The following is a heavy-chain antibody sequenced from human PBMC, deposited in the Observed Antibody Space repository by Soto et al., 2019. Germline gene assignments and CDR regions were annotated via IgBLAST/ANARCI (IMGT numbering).Heavy chain of an antibody. D-gene: IGHD6-6*01. J-gene: IGHJ6*02. V-gene: IGHV3-74*01. CDR2: INSDGSST. CDR3: ASPIPLAARYGMDV. Sequence: GGSLRLSCAASGFTFSSYWMHWVRQAPGKGLVWVSRINSDGSSTSYADSVKGRFTISRDNAKNTLYLQMNSLRAEDTAVYYCASPIPLAARYGMDVWGQGTTVTVSS. CDR1: GFTFSSYW.